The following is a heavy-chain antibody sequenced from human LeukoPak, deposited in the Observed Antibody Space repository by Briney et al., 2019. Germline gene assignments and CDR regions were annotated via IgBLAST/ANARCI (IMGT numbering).Heavy chain of an antibody. CDR3: AKELGYCSSTSCYPLDP. CDR1: GFTFDDYA. D-gene: IGHD2-2*01. V-gene: IGHV3-9*01. CDR2: ISWNSGSI. J-gene: IGHJ5*02. Sequence: PGGSLRLSCAASGFTFDDYAMHWVRQAPGKGLEWVSGISWNSGSIGYADSVKGRFTISRDNAKNSLYLRMNSLRAEDTALYYCAKELGYCSSTSCYPLDPWGQGTLVTVSS.